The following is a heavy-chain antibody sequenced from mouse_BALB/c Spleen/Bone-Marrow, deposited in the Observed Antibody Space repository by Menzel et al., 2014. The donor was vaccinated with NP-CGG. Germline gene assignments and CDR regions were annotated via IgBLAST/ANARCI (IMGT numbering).Heavy chain of an antibody. Sequence: VQLQQSGAELVEPGASVKLSCTASGFNIKDTYLHWVKQRPEQGLDWIGRIDPAIFTKYDPKFQGKATITADTSSNTAYLHLSSLTSEDTAVYYCASYRYGWYFDVWGAGTTVTVSP. CDR1: GFNIKDTY. D-gene: IGHD2-14*01. V-gene: IGHV14-3*02. CDR3: ASYRYGWYFDV. J-gene: IGHJ1*01. CDR2: IDPAIFT.